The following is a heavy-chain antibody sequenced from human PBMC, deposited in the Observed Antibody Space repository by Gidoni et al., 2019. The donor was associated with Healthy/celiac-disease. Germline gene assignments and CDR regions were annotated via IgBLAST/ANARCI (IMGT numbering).Heavy chain of an antibody. D-gene: IGHD1-26*01. CDR2: ISSKAYGGTT. V-gene: IGHV3-49*04. Sequence: EGQRVESGGGLVQPGRSLRLSCTACGFTLGDYAMSWVRQAPGKGLEWVGFISSKAYGGTTEYAASVKGRFTISRDDSKSIAYLQMNSLKTEDTAVYYCTRKGVGATYFDYWGQGTLVTVSS. CDR3: TRKGVGATYFDY. J-gene: IGHJ4*02. CDR1: GFTLGDYA.